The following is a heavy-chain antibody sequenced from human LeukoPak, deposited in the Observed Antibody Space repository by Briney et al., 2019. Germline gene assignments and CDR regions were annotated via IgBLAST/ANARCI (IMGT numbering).Heavy chain of an antibody. CDR1: GFTFDDYG. Sequence: GGSLRLSCAASGFTFDDYGMSWVRQAPGKGLEWVSGINWNGGSTGYADSVKGRFTISRDNAKNSLYLQMNSLRAEDTALYYCARDGVRFLEWYLYYYYYMDVWGKGTTVTVSS. V-gene: IGHV3-20*04. CDR3: ARDGVRFLEWYLYYYYYMDV. J-gene: IGHJ6*03. CDR2: INWNGGST. D-gene: IGHD3-3*01.